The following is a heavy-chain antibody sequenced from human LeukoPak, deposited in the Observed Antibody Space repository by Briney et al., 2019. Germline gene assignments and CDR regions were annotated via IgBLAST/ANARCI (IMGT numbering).Heavy chain of an antibody. J-gene: IGHJ6*02. CDR2: ISGSGAHT. CDR1: GIMFSDYS. Sequence: PGGSLRLSCAASGIMFSDYSMSWVRQAPGKGLEWVSIISGSGAHTYYAASVTGRFTLSRDNSKNTLFPRMNSLRVEDTAVYFCAKMYHMHTSYYYGMDVWGHGTAVTVSS. D-gene: IGHD2-2*01. CDR3: AKMYHMHTSYYYGMDV. V-gene: IGHV3-23*01.